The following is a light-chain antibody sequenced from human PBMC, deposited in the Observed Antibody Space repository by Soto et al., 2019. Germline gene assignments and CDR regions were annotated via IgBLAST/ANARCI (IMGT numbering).Light chain of an antibody. Sequence: EIVLTQSPGTLSLSPGEGXTVSXXASQSVNSNLLAWFQQKPGQAPRLLIHDASRRATGIPDRFSGSGSGTDFTLSISRLEPXXXAVXXXXXXVSSPLTFGQGTKLEIK. CDR3: XXXVSSPLT. CDR2: DAS. V-gene: IGKV3-20*01. CDR1: QSVNSNL. J-gene: IGKJ2*01.